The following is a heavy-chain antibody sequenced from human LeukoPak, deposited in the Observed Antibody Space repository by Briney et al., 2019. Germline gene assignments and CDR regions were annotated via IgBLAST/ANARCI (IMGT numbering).Heavy chain of an antibody. D-gene: IGHD2-8*02. V-gene: IGHV1-46*01. Sequence: ASVKVSYKASGYTFTSYYMHWVRQAPGQGLEWMGIINPSGGSTSYAQKFQGRVTMTRDTSTSTVYMELSSLGSEDTAVYYCARDQKVAGGLDYWGQGTLVTVSS. CDR3: ARDQKVAGGLDY. CDR2: INPSGGST. J-gene: IGHJ4*02. CDR1: GYTFTSYY.